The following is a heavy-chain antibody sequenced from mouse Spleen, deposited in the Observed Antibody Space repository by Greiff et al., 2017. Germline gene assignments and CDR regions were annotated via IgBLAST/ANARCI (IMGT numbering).Heavy chain of an antibody. J-gene: IGHJ2*01. CDR3: ARERYGSSYGY. V-gene: IGHV1-61*01. CDR1: GYTFTSYW. D-gene: IGHD1-1*01. Sequence: QVQLQQPGAELVRPGSSVKLSCKASGYTFTSYWMDWVKQRPGQGLEWIGNIYPSDSETHYNQKFKDKATLTVDKSSSTAYMQLSSLTSEDSAVYYCARERYGSSYGYWGQGTTLTVSS. CDR2: IYPSDSET.